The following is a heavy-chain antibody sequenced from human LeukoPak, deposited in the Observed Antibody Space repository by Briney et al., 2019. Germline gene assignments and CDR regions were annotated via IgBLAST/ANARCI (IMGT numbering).Heavy chain of an antibody. J-gene: IGHJ4*02. Sequence: GASVKVCCKASGYTFTTYTMNWVRQAPGQGLEWMGWINTNTGNPMYAQGFTGRFVFSLDTSVSTAYLQISSLKAEDTAVYYCARDWGPYYDYVWGSYREWGQGTLVTVSS. CDR2: INTNTGNP. V-gene: IGHV7-4-1*02. CDR3: ARDWGPYYDYVWGSYRE. D-gene: IGHD3-16*02. CDR1: GYTFTTYT.